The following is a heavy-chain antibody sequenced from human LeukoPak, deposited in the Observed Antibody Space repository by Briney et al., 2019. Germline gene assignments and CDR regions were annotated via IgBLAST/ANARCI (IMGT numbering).Heavy chain of an antibody. D-gene: IGHD4-17*01. CDR1: GFAFSSFG. CDR2: IWYDGTNK. Sequence: HAGWSLRLSCAASGFAFSSFGMHWVRQAPGKGLERVAVIWYDGTNKYYADSVKGRFTTSRDNSKNKQHLQMNSLRAEDTAVYYCARATVTRWFDPWGQGTLVTVSS. CDR3: ARATVTRWFDP. J-gene: IGHJ5*02. V-gene: IGHV3-33*01.